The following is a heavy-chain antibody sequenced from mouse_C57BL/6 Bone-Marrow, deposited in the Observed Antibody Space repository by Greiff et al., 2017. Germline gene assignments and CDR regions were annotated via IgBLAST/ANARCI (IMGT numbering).Heavy chain of an antibody. V-gene: IGHV5-6*02. CDR2: ISSGGSYT. Sequence: EVKLVESGGDLVKPGGSLKLSCAASGFTFSSYGMSWVRQTPDKRLEWVATISSGGSYTYYPDSVKGRFTISRDNAKNTLYLQMSSLKSEDTAMXYCARRDYYYAMDYWGQGTSVTVSS. D-gene: IGHD2-4*01. CDR3: ARRDYYYAMDY. J-gene: IGHJ4*01. CDR1: GFTFSSYG.